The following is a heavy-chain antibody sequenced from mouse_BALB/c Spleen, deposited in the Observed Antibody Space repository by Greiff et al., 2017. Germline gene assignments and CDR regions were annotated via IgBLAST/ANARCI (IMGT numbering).Heavy chain of an antibody. CDR1: GFNIKDTY. CDR3: ARDYSRWYFDV. Sequence: VQLKQSGAELVKPGASVKLSCTASGFNIKDTYMHWVKQRPEQGLEWIGRIDPANGNTKYDPKFQGKATITADTSSNTAYLQLSSLTSEDTAVYYCARDYSRWYFDVWGAGTTVTVSS. V-gene: IGHV14-3*02. D-gene: IGHD1-1*02. CDR2: IDPANGNT. J-gene: IGHJ1*01.